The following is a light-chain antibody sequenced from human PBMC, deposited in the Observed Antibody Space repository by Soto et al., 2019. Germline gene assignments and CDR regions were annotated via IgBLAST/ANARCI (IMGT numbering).Light chain of an antibody. CDR1: QGISGY. Sequence: EIVLTQSPATLSVSPGERATLSCRASQGISGYLGWYQQKPGQAPRLLIYADSHRATGIPARFSGSGSGTDFTLTISRLEPEDVAVYYCQQYDNSVWTFGQGTKVEI. CDR3: QQYDNSVWT. V-gene: IGKV3D-11*01. J-gene: IGKJ1*01. CDR2: ADS.